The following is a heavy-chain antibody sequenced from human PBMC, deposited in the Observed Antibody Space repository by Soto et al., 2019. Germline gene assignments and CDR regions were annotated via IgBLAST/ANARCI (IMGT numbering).Heavy chain of an antibody. CDR3: ATHNYYGSGSYYNGCDY. J-gene: IGHJ4*02. CDR2: IIPIFGTA. CDR1: GGTFSSYA. D-gene: IGHD3-10*01. V-gene: IGHV1-69*01. Sequence: QVQLVQSGAEVKKPGSSVKVSCKASGGTFSSYAISWVRQAPGQGLEWMGGIIPIFGTANYAQKFQGRVTITADESTSTAYMELSSLRSEDTAVYYCATHNYYGSGSYYNGCDYWGQGTLVTVSS.